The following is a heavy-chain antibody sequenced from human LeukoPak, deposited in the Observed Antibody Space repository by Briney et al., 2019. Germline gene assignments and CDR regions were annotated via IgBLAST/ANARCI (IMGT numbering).Heavy chain of an antibody. CDR1: GFIVSSNY. V-gene: IGHV3-53*01. J-gene: IGHJ2*01. Sequence: GGSLRLSGAASGFIVSSNYMSWVRQAPGKGLEWVSLLYRSGSTYYADSVKGRFTISRDNSKNMLYLQMNSLRAEDTAAYYCARALDYYDSGSYFYFDLWGRGTLVTVSS. CDR2: LYRSGST. D-gene: IGHD3-10*01. CDR3: ARALDYYDSGSYFYFDL.